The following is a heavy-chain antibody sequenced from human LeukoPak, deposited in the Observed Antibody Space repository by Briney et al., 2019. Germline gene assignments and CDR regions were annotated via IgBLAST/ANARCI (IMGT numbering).Heavy chain of an antibody. J-gene: IGHJ4*02. D-gene: IGHD5-12*01. CDR1: GFTFSSFA. CDR2: ISGGAGST. Sequence: GGSLRLSCAASGFTFSSFAMSWVRQAPGEGLEWVSAISGGAGSTYYAESVKGRFTVSRDNSKNTLYLQMNSLRVEDTAVYYCAKARIVDTVATTPDYWGQGTLVTVSS. CDR3: AKARIVDTVATTPDY. V-gene: IGHV3-23*01.